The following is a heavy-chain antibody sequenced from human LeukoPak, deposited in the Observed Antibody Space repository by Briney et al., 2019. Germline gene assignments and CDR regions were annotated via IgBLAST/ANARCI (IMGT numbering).Heavy chain of an antibody. CDR1: GFTVSSND. J-gene: IGHJ4*02. D-gene: IGHD3-16*01. CDR2: IYSGGST. V-gene: IGHV3-66*01. CDR3: VRDRGAYNYDPGY. Sequence: GGSLRLSCAASGFTVSSNDMNWVRQAPGKGLEWGSVIYSGGSTYYADSVKGRFTISRDESKSTLYLQMNRLRAEDTAVYYCVRDRGAYNYDPGYWGKGTLVTVSS.